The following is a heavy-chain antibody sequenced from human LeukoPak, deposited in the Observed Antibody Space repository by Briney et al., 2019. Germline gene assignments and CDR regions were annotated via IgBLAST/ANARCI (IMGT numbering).Heavy chain of an antibody. J-gene: IGHJ4*02. CDR2: ISYDGSNK. V-gene: IGHV3-30*18. CDR1: GFTFSSYG. Sequence: GGSLRLSCAASGFTFSSYGMHWVRQAPGKGLEWVAVISYDGSNKYYADSVKGRFTISRDNSKNTLYLQMNSLRAEDTAVYYCAKRIVGATSDFDYWGQGTLVTVSS. CDR3: AKRIVGATSDFDY. D-gene: IGHD1-26*01.